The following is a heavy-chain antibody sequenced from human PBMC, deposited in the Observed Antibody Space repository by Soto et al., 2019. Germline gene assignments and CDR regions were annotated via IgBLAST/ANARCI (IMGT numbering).Heavy chain of an antibody. CDR2: ISSSSSYI. Sequence: GGSLRLSCAASGFAFSSYSMNWVRQAPGKGLEWVSSISSSSSYIYYADSVKGRFTISRDNAKNSLYLQMNSLRAEDTAVYYCARAGRCSGGSCQSHAFDIWCQGTMVTVSS. D-gene: IGHD2-15*01. CDR1: GFAFSSYS. V-gene: IGHV3-21*01. J-gene: IGHJ3*02. CDR3: ARAGRCSGGSCQSHAFDI.